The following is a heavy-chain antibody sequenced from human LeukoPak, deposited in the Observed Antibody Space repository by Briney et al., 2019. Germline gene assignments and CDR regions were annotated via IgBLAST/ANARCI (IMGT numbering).Heavy chain of an antibody. V-gene: IGHV3-64*02. CDR1: GSNFSHYA. J-gene: IGHJ4*02. CDR2: ISGDGAST. CDR3: ATEAFDF. Sequence: GGSLRLSCAASGSNFSHYAMHWVRQAPGKGLEYVSAISGDGASTYYVDSVKGRFTISRDDSKNTLYLQLGSLRDDDMAVYYCATEAFDFWGQGTLVTVSS.